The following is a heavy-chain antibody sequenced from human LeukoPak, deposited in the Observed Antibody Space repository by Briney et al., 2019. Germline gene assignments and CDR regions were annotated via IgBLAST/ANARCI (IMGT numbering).Heavy chain of an antibody. CDR3: ARDLGVPAAMEGLDY. D-gene: IGHD2-2*01. J-gene: IGHJ4*02. Sequence: PGGSLRLSCAASGFTFDDYAMHWVRQAPGKGLEWVSGISWNSGSIGYADSVKGRFTISRDNAENSLYLQMNSLRAEDTAVYYCARDLGVPAAMEGLDYWGQGTLVTVSS. CDR1: GFTFDDYA. CDR2: ISWNSGSI. V-gene: IGHV3-9*01.